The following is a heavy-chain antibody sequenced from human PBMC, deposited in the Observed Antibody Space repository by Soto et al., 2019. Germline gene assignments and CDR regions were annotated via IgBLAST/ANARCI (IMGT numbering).Heavy chain of an antibody. D-gene: IGHD5-12*01. CDR1: GFTFSSYT. CDR3: TIDGYSSDWDPIDY. V-gene: IGHV3-23*01. CDR2: ISGRGGST. J-gene: IGHJ4*02. Sequence: EVQLLESGGGLVQPGGSLRLSCAASGFTFSSYTMSWVRQAPGKGLEGVSAISGRGGSTYYADSAKGRFTISRDNSKNTMYLQMNSLGAEDTAVDYCTIDGYSSDWDPIDYWGQVTLVTVSS.